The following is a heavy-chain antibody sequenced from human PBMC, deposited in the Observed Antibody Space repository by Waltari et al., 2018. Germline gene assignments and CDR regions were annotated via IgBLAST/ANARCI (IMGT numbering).Heavy chain of an antibody. CDR2: IYYSGST. V-gene: IGHV4-39*01. CDR3: ASIMVRGVIIAYREMG. CDR1: GGSISSSSYY. Sequence: QLQLQESGPGLVKPSETLSLTCTVSGGSISSSSYYWGWIRQPPGKGLEWIGSIYYSGSTYYNPDPKSRVTISVAPSKNQCSLRLSSVTAADTAVYYCASIMVRGVIIAYREMGWGQGTLVTVSS. D-gene: IGHD3-10*01. J-gene: IGHJ4*02.